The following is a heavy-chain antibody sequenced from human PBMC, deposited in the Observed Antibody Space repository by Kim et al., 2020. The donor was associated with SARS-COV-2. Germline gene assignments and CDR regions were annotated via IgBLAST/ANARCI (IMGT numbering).Heavy chain of an antibody. J-gene: IGHJ3*02. CDR2: IFHSGSA. V-gene: IGHV4-31*03. CDR1: GGSISSDNYF. D-gene: IGHD6-13*01. CDR3: AREVIEAGGTDGFDI. Sequence: SETLSLTCTVSGGSISSDNYFWSWIRQHPGKGLEFIGYIFHSGSAYYNPSLQSRVTMSVDTSKNQFSLKLNSLTAADTAVYYWAREVIEAGGTDGFDIWG.